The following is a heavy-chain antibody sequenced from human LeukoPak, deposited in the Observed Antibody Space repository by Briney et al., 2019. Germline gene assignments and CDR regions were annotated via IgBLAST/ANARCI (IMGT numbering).Heavy chain of an antibody. V-gene: IGHV1-69*13. CDR2: IIPIFGTA. CDR1: GGTFSSYA. Sequence: SVKVSCKASGGTFSSYAISWVRQAPGQGLEWMGGIIPIFGTASYAQKFQGRVTITADESTSTAYMELSSLRSEDTAVYYCAGGDSSGYYLLYFDYWGQGTLVTVSS. J-gene: IGHJ4*02. CDR3: AGGDSSGYYLLYFDY. D-gene: IGHD3-22*01.